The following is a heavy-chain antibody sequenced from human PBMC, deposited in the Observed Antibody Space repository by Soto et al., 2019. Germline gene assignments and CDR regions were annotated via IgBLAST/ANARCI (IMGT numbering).Heavy chain of an antibody. CDR1: GGSISSYY. CDR2: IYNSGST. Sequence: SETLSLTCTVSGGSISSYYWSWIRQPPGKGLEWIGYIYNSGSTNYNPSLKSRVTISVDTSKNQFSLKLSSVTAADTAVYYCAREDLLIFDYWGQGTLVTVSS. D-gene: IGHD3-10*01. J-gene: IGHJ4*02. V-gene: IGHV4-59*01. CDR3: AREDLLIFDY.